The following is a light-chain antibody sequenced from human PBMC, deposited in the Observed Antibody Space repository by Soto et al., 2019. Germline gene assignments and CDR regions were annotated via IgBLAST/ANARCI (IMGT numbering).Light chain of an antibody. J-gene: IGKJ1*01. CDR3: KQAYNWPRT. Sequence: EIVMTQSPATLSVSPGERATLSCRASQSVTNNFAWNQQRPCQPPRLLVYRAATRATGVPARFSASGSGAELTLTISSLLSEDLVDYSIKQAYNWPRTFGQGTKVEIK. CDR2: RAA. V-gene: IGKV3-15*01. CDR1: QSVTNN.